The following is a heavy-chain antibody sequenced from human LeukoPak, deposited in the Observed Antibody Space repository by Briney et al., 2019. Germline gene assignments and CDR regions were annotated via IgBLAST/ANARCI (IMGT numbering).Heavy chain of an antibody. J-gene: IGHJ3*02. D-gene: IGHD4-17*01. CDR1: GGSISSSNW. CDR3: ARVPDDYGLDAFDI. Sequence: SGTLSLTCAVSGGSISSSNWWSWVRQPPGKGLEWIGEIYHSGSTNYNPSLKSRVTISVDKSKNQFSLKLSSVTAADTAVYYCARVPDDYGLDAFDIWGQGTMVAVSS. V-gene: IGHV4-4*02. CDR2: IYHSGST.